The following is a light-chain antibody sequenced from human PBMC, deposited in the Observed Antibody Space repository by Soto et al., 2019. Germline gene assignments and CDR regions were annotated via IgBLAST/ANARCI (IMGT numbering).Light chain of an antibody. J-gene: IGLJ3*02. V-gene: IGLV4-69*01. CDR1: SGHSSYA. CDR3: PTRGTGILV. Sequence: QSVLTQSPSASASLGASVKLTCALSSGHSSYAIAWHQQQPEKGPRALMKLNSDGSHTRGDGIPDRFSGSSSGAERYLTIASLQSEDGADQYRPTRGTGILVFGGGTELTVL. CDR2: LNSDGSH.